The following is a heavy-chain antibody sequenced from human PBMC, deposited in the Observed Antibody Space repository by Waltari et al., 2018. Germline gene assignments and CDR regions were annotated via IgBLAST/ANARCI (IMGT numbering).Heavy chain of an antibody. J-gene: IGHJ5*02. Sequence: QVQLQQWGAGLLQPSEPLSLTCAVYGGSFSRYSLSGLRQPPGKGRAWIGEINHSGSTNYNPSLKSRVTISVDTSKNQFSLKLSSVTAADTAVYYCARGRILFDPWGQGTLVTVSS. CDR3: ARGRILFDP. CDR1: GGSFSRYS. V-gene: IGHV4-34*01. CDR2: INHSGST.